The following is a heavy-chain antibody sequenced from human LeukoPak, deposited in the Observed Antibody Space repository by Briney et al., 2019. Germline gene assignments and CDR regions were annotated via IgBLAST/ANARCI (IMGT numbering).Heavy chain of an antibody. CDR2: IRRKTDTGTT. J-gene: IGHJ4*02. V-gene: IGHV3-15*07. D-gene: IGHD7-27*01. CDR1: GFIFADTW. CDR3: TTQQGSWALNY. Sequence: PGGSLRLSCAASGFIFADTWMNWARQAPGKGLEWVGLIRRKTDTGTTDYAAPVKGRFTISRDDSKNTLYLQMNGLKTEDTAVYYCTTQQGSWALNYWGQGVLVTVSS.